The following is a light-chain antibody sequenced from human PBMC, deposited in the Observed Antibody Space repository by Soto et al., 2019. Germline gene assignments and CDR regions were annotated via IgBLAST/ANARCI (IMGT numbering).Light chain of an antibody. CDR3: QEYDSAPLT. Sequence: EIVVQQSPDTLSLSPGERATLSCRASQSIRSERLAWYQQKPGQAPRLVIFDASNRASGMPERFSGSGSGTDFTLTIARLEPEDFAVYYCQEYDSAPLTLGLGTRLEIK. CDR1: QSIRSER. V-gene: IGKV3-20*01. CDR2: DAS. J-gene: IGKJ5*01.